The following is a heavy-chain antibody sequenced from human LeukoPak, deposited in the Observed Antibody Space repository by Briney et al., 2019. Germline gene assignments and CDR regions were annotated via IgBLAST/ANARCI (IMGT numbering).Heavy chain of an antibody. D-gene: IGHD2-2*01. V-gene: IGHV3-30*02. Sequence: GGSLRLSCAASGFTFSSYGMHWVRQAPGKGLEWVTFIQHDGSNKFFAESVKGRFTISRDNSKNTLYLQMNSLRAEDTAVYYCAKEGTSWFYYMDVWGKGTTVTVSS. J-gene: IGHJ6*03. CDR1: GFTFSSYG. CDR3: AKEGTSWFYYMDV. CDR2: IQHDGSNK.